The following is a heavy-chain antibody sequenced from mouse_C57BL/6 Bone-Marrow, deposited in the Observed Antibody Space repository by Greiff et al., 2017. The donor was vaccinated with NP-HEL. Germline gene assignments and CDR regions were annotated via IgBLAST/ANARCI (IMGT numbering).Heavy chain of an antibody. CDR1: GFTFSNYW. Sequence: EVKLVESGGGLVQPGGSMKLSCVASGFTFSNYWMNWVRQSPEQGLEWVAQIRLKSDNYATHYAESVKGRFTISRDDSKSSVYLQMNNLRAEDTGIYYCKTSPIFDYRGQGTTLTVSS. J-gene: IGHJ2*01. CDR2: IRLKSDNYAT. CDR3: KTSPIFDY. V-gene: IGHV6-3*01.